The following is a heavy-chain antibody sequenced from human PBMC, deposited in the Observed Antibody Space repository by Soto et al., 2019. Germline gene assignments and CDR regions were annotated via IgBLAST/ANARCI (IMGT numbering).Heavy chain of an antibody. CDR1: GFIFDDYA. J-gene: IGHJ6*02. V-gene: IGHV3-9*01. Sequence: EVQLVESGGGLVQPGRSLRLSCAASGFIFDDYAMHWVRQAPGKGLEWVSVISGNSGSLGYADSMKGRFTISRDNAKNSLYLQMNSLRAEDTALYYCAKDRYSSSAYYYYGMDGWGQGTTVTVSS. CDR2: ISGNSGSL. CDR3: AKDRYSSSAYYYYGMDG. D-gene: IGHD5-18*01.